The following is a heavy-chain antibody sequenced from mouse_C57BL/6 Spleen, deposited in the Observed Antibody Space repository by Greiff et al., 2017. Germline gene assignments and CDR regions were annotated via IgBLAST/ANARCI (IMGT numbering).Heavy chain of an antibody. CDR3: VRDGGNPLGWYFDV. V-gene: IGHV10-3*01. CDR2: IRSKSSNYAT. D-gene: IGHD3-1*01. Sequence: EVQVVESGGGLVQPKGSLKLSCAASGFTFNTYAMHWVRQAPGKGLEWVARIRSKSSNYATYYADSVKDRFTISRDDSQSMLYLQMNNLKTEDTAMYYCVRDGGNPLGWYFDVWGTGTTVTVSS. J-gene: IGHJ1*03. CDR1: GFTFNTYA.